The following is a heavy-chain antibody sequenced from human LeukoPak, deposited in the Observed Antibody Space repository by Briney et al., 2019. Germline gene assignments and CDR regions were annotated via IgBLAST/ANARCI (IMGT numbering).Heavy chain of an antibody. J-gene: IGHJ5*02. CDR2: INPTGTTT. D-gene: IGHD3-10*01. Sequence: ASVKVSCKASGYTFINNWMHWVRQAPGQGLEWVGLINPTGTTTLYAQKFQGRVTLTRDMSTSADYMKLRSLKSEDTAVYYCARDNSVGDIAWWFDPWGQGTLVTVSS. CDR1: GYTFINNW. V-gene: IGHV1-46*01. CDR3: ARDNSVGDIAWWFDP.